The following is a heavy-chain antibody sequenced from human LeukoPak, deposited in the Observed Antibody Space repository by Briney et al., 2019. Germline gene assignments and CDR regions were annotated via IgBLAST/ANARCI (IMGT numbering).Heavy chain of an antibody. CDR1: GFTFSGYS. Sequence: GGSLRLSCTASGFTFSGYSMNWIRQAPGKGLEWVSSFGTRSTSIYHAGSVKGRFAISRDNAKDSLYLQMNNLRAEDTAVYFCARGGGLDVWGQGATVTVSS. J-gene: IGHJ6*02. CDR2: FGTRSTSI. D-gene: IGHD3-16*01. CDR3: ARGGGLDV. V-gene: IGHV3-21*04.